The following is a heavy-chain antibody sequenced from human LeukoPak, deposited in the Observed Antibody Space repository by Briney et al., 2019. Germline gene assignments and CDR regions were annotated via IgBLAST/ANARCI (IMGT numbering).Heavy chain of an antibody. D-gene: IGHD3-22*01. J-gene: IGHJ4*02. Sequence: GWSLRLSCAASGFTFSTYNMNWVRQAPGKGLEWVSSISSSSSYIYYADSVKGRFTISRDNAKNSLYLQMISLRAEDTALYYCARDGGYYNDSSGYSFDSWGQGTLVTVSS. CDR2: ISSSSSYI. V-gene: IGHV3-21*01. CDR1: GFTFSTYN. CDR3: ARDGGYYNDSSGYSFDS.